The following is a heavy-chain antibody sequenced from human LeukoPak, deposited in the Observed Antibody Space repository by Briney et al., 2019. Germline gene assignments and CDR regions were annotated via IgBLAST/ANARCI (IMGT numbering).Heavy chain of an antibody. V-gene: IGHV3-48*01. Sequence: GGSLRLSCAASGFTFSSYSMNWVRQAPGKGLEWASYISTSSTIYYADSVRGRFTISRDNAKNSLYLQMNSLRAEDTAVYYCARGDYYDSKPFDYWGQGTLVTVSS. J-gene: IGHJ4*02. D-gene: IGHD3-22*01. CDR3: ARGDYYDSKPFDY. CDR1: GFTFSSYS. CDR2: ISTSSTI.